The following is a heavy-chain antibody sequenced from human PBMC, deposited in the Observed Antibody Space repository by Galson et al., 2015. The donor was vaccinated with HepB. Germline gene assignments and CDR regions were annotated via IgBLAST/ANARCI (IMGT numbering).Heavy chain of an antibody. CDR2: ISYDGSNK. D-gene: IGHD6-19*01. V-gene: IGHV3-30*04. Sequence: SLRLSCAASGFTFSSYAMHWVRQAPGKGLEWVAVISYDGSNKYYADSVKGRFTISRDNSKNTLYLQMNSLRAEDTAVYYCARDQVAGTGSLDYWGQGTLVTVSS. CDR3: ARDQVAGTGSLDY. J-gene: IGHJ4*02. CDR1: GFTFSSYA.